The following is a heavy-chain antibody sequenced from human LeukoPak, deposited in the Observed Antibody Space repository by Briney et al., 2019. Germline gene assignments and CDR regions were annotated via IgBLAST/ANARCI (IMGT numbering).Heavy chain of an antibody. D-gene: IGHD5-24*01. V-gene: IGHV3-48*03. Sequence: GGSLRLSXAASGFTFRSYEMNWVRQAPGKGLEWVSYISSSGSTIYYADSVKGRFTISRDNAKNSLYLQMNSLRAEDTAVYYCARDRDGYNFGFGYWGQGTLVTVSS. CDR2: ISSSGSTI. J-gene: IGHJ4*02. CDR3: ARDRDGYNFGFGY. CDR1: GFTFRSYE.